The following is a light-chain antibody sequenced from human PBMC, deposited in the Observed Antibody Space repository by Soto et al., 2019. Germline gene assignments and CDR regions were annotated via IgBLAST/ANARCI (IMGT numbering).Light chain of an antibody. V-gene: IGKV3-15*01. CDR3: QPYNNWPLT. CDR2: DTS. J-gene: IGKJ4*01. CDR1: QGIRDT. Sequence: EVVMRQSPATLSVSPGEGATLSCRASQGIRDTLAWYQHKPGQTPRVLIYDTSTRATGVPTRFSGSRSGAEFTLPINSLQSEDFAVCYCQPYNNWPLTFGGGTKV.